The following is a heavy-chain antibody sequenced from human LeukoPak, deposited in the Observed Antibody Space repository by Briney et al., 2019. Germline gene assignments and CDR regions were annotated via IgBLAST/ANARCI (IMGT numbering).Heavy chain of an antibody. CDR2: FDPEDGET. Sequence: ASVKVSCKVSGYTLTELSMHWVRQAPGKGLEWMGGFDPEDGETIYAQKFQGRVTMTEDTSTDTAYMELSSLRSEDTAVYYCARVGRYGGYAAPWGQGTLVTVSS. D-gene: IGHD5-12*01. CDR1: GYTLTELS. V-gene: IGHV1-24*01. J-gene: IGHJ5*02. CDR3: ARVGRYGGYAAP.